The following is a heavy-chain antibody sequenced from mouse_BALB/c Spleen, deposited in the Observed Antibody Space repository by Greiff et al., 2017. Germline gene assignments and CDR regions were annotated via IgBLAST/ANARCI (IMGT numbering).Heavy chain of an antibody. CDR1: GFNIKDTY. D-gene: IGHD2-2*01. J-gene: IGHJ4*01. Sequence: EVQLQESGAELVKPGASVKLSCTASGFNIKDTYMHWVKQRPEQGLEWIGRIDPANGNTKYDPKFQGKATITADTSSNTAYLQLSSLTSEDTAVYYCAREGGLRRRGAYYAMDYWGQGTSVTVSS. CDR2: IDPANGNT. CDR3: AREGGLRRRGAYYAMDY. V-gene: IGHV14-3*02.